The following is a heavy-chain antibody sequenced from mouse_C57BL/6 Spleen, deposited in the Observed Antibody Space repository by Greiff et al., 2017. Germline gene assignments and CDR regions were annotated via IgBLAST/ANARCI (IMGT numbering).Heavy chain of an antibody. D-gene: IGHD1-1*01. CDR2: IDPETGGT. J-gene: IGHJ3*01. V-gene: IGHV1-15*01. Sequence: VQLQQSGAELVRPGASVTLSCKASGYTFTDYEMHWVKQTPVHGLEWIGAIDPETGGTAYNQKFKGKAILTADKSSSTAYMELRSLTSEDSAVYYCTRAKYYCSSHSAWFAYWGQGTLVTVSA. CDR3: TRAKYYCSSHSAWFAY. CDR1: GYTFTDYE.